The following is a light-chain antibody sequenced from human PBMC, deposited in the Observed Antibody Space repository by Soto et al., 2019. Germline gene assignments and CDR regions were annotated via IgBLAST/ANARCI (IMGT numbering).Light chain of an antibody. CDR1: SSNIGGNS. Sequence: QSVLTLPRSVSAAPGQKVTISCSGSSSNIGGNSVSWYQQLPGTAPKLLIYDDNKRPSGIPDRFSGSKSGTSATLGITGFQNGDEADYYCGSWDSSMSAYVFGTGTKVTVL. J-gene: IGLJ1*01. V-gene: IGLV1-51*01. CDR3: GSWDSSMSAYV. CDR2: DDN.